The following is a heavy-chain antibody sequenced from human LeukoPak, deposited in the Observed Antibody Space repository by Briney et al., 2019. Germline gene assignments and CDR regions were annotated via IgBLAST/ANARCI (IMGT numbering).Heavy chain of an antibody. CDR3: ARLGDSSGYYDC. V-gene: IGHV3-7*04. CDR1: GFTFSSDW. D-gene: IGHD3-22*01. J-gene: IGHJ4*02. CDR2: IKQDGSEQ. Sequence: GGSLRLSCAASGFTFSSDWMSWVRQAPGKGLEWVANIKQDGSEQYYVDSVKGRFTISRANAKNSLYLQMNSLRAEDTAVYYCARLGDSSGYYDCWGQGTLVTVSS.